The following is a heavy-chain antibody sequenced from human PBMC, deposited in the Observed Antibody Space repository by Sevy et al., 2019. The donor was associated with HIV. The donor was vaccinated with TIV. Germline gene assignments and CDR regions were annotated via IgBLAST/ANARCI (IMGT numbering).Heavy chain of an antibody. CDR1: GYTFTSYG. CDR2: ISAYNGNT. D-gene: IGHD1-26*01. Sequence: TSVKVSCKASGYTFTSYGISWVRQAPGQGLEWMGWISAYNGNTNYAQKLQGRVTMTTDTSTSTAYMELRSLGSDDTAVYYCAWGEWELRESSWGQGTLVTVSS. V-gene: IGHV1-18*01. CDR3: AWGEWELRESS. J-gene: IGHJ5*02.